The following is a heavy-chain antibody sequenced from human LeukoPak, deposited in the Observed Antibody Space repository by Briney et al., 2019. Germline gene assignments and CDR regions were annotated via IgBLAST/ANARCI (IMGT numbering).Heavy chain of an antibody. CDR2: MNPTSGHT. D-gene: IGHD5-18*01. CDR1: GYTFTNYD. V-gene: IGHV1-8*01. CDR3: ARSPVGVWKQHDF. Sequence: ASVKVSCKASGYTFTNYDINWVRQATGQGLEWMGWMNPTSGHTDCAQKFQGRLTMTRDTSISTAYMELNSLTSEDTAVYYCARSPVGVWKQHDFWGQGTLVIVSS. J-gene: IGHJ4*02.